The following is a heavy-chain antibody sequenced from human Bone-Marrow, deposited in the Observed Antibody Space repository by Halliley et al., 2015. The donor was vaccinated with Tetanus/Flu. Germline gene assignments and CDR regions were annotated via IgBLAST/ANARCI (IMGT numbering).Heavy chain of an antibody. V-gene: IGHV6-1*01. CDR2: TYYKSKWFN. D-gene: IGHD6-13*01. CDR3: ARSRGILAAAGSPFDY. J-gene: IGHJ4*02. CDR1: GDSVSSSAA. Sequence: TLSLTCAISGDSVSSSAAWNWIRQSPSRGFEWLGRTYYKSKWFNDYAPSVKSRITINPDTSKNQFSLQLNSVTPEDTAIYYCARSRGILAAAGSPFDYWGQGTLVTVSS.